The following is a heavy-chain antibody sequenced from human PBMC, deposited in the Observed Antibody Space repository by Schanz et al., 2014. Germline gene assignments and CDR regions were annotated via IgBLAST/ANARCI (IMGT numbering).Heavy chain of an antibody. D-gene: IGHD5-12*01. CDR3: ARGIGGYGANNYFDY. V-gene: IGHV3-13*04. Sequence: EGQLAESGGGLVQPGGSLRLSCAASGFSIRNHDMHWVRQATGAGLEWVSAIGTAGDTFYLDSVKGRFTISRENAKNSLYLQMNSLRAGDTAVYSCARGIGGYGANNYFDYWGQGTLVTVSS. CDR1: GFSIRNHD. CDR2: IGTAGDT. J-gene: IGHJ4*02.